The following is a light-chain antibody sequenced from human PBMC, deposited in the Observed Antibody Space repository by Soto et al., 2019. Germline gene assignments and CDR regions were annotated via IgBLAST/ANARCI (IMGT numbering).Light chain of an antibody. CDR1: QSVSSY. V-gene: IGKV3-11*01. Sequence: EIVLKQSPATLSLSPGERATLSCRASQSVSSYLAWYQQKPGQAPRLLIYDASNRATGIPARFSGSGSGTDFTLTISRLAPEDFAVYYCQQRSNFITFGGGTKVEIK. CDR3: QQRSNFIT. J-gene: IGKJ4*01. CDR2: DAS.